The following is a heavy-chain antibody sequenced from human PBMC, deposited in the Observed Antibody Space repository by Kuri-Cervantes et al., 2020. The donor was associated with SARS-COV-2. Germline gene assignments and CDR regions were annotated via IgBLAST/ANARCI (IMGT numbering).Heavy chain of an antibody. D-gene: IGHD3-3*01. J-gene: IGHJ6*02. V-gene: IGHV3-53*01. CDR1: GFTVSSNY. CDR2: IYSGGST. Sequence: GGSLRLSCAASGFTVSSNYMSWVRQAPGKGLEWVSVIYSGGSTYYADSVKGRFTISRDNSKNTLYLQMNSLRAEDTAVYYCARDLLNVWSGYYYYYGMDVWGQGTTVTVSS. CDR3: ARDLLNVWSGYYYYYGMDV.